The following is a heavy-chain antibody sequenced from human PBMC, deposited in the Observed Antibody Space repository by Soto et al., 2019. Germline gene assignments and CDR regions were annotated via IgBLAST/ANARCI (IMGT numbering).Heavy chain of an antibody. J-gene: IGHJ4*02. V-gene: IGHV3-21*01. D-gene: IGHD1-26*01. CDR3: ARAPSGTEGYYFDY. CDR2: ISSSSSYI. Sequence: GGSLRLSCAASGFTFSSYSMNWVRQAPGKGLEWVSSISSSSSYIYYAESVKGRFTISRDNAKNSLYLQMNSLRAEDTAVSYCARAPSGTEGYYFDYWGQGTLVTVSS. CDR1: GFTFSSYS.